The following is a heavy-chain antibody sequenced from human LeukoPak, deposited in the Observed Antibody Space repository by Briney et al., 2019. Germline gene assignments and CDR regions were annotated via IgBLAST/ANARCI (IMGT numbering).Heavy chain of an antibody. J-gene: IGHJ5*02. D-gene: IGHD3-16*01. CDR1: GGSISSYY. CDR3: ARVRLLGSNWFDP. Sequence: SETLSLTCTVSGGSISSYYWSWIRQPPGKGLEWIGNIYYSGSTNYNPSLKSRVTISVDTSKNQFSLKLSSVTAADTAVYYCARVRLLGSNWFDPWGQGTLVTVSS. CDR2: IYYSGST. V-gene: IGHV4-59*01.